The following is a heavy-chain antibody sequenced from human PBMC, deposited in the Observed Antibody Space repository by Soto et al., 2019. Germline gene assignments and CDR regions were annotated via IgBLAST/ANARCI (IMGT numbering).Heavy chain of an antibody. D-gene: IGHD6-19*01. CDR2: IIPIFGTA. CDR3: ARGLYSSGLRFDY. V-gene: IGHV1-69*13. Sequence: SVKVSCKASGGTFSSYAISWVRQAPGQGLEWMGGIIPIFGTANYAQKFQGRVTITADGSTSTAYMELSSLRSEDTAVYYCARGLYSSGLRFDYWGQGTLVTVSS. J-gene: IGHJ4*02. CDR1: GGTFSSYA.